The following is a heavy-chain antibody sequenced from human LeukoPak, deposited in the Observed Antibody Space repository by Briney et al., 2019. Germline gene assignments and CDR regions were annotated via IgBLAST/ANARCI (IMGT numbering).Heavy chain of an antibody. CDR1: GFTFSSAW. V-gene: IGHV3-15*01. CDR2: IKSKTDGGTT. D-gene: IGHD6-13*01. CDR3: TTLYSSSWYPPGY. J-gene: IGHJ4*02. Sequence: PGGSLRLSCAASGFTFSSAWMSWVRQAPGKGLERVGRIKSKTDGGTTDYAAPVKGRFTISRDDSKNTLYLQMNSLKTEDTAVYYCTTLYSSSWYPPGYWGQGALVTVSS.